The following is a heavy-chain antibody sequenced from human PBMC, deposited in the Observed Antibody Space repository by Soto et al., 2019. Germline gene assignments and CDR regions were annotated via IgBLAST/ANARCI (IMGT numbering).Heavy chain of an antibody. J-gene: IGHJ4*02. V-gene: IGHV4-59*01. D-gene: IGHD1-1*01. CDR1: GGSISSYY. Sequence: SETLSLTCDVTGGSISSYYWSLVPQPPGKALEWIGYIRYSGSTNYNPSLKSRVTISVDPSKNQFSLEVKSVTAADTAVYFCAGDRNSNNWAFYWGRGALVTVSS. CDR2: IRYSGST. CDR3: AGDRNSNNWAFY.